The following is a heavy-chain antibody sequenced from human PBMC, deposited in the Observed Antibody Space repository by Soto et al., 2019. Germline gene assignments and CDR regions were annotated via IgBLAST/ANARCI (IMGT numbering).Heavy chain of an antibody. D-gene: IGHD2-2*01. V-gene: IGHV3-66*01. CDR3: AVGRGFCISTSCPGSDYFDY. J-gene: IGHJ4*02. Sequence: SGFTVRSSYMSWVRQVPGKGLEWVSIIYSDDYTNYAASVKGRFTISRDKTRNTLYLQMSSLRAEDTAVYYCAVGRGFCISTSCPGSDYFDYWGQGTLVTVSS. CDR2: IYSDDYT. CDR1: GFTVRSSY.